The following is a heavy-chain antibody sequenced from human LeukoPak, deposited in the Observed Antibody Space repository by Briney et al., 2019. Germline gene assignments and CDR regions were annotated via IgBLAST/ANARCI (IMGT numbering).Heavy chain of an antibody. CDR2: ISGSGGST. D-gene: IGHD1-26*01. J-gene: IGHJ4*02. Sequence: GGSLRLSCAASGFAFTSCAMSWVRQAPGKGLEWVSAISGSGGSTYYADSVKGRFTISRDNSKNTLYLQMNSLRADDTAVYYYAKDPYSGSYYDYWGQGTLVTVSS. V-gene: IGHV3-23*01. CDR1: GFAFTSCA. CDR3: AKDPYSGSYYDY.